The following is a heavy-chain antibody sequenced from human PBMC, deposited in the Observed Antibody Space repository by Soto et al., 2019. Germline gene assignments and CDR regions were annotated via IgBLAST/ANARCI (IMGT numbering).Heavy chain of an antibody. Sequence: GGSLRLSCAASGFTFSNYWMSWVRQAPGKGLEWVANIKQDGSEKYYVDSVKGRFTISRDNAQNSLYLQMNSLRAEDTAVYYCARDSPDMPGTGNYYYGMDVWGQGTTVTVYS. CDR1: GFTFSNYW. CDR2: IKQDGSEK. V-gene: IGHV3-7*01. J-gene: IGHJ6*02. CDR3: ARDSPDMPGTGNYYYGMDV. D-gene: IGHD1-7*01.